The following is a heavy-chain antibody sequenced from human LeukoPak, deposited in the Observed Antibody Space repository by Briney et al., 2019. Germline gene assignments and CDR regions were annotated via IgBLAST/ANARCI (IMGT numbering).Heavy chain of an antibody. Sequence: GGSLRLSCAASGFTFSSYSMNWVRQAPGKGLEWVSSISSSSSYIYYADSVKGRFTISRDNAKNSLYLQMNSLRAEETAVYYCARDAEVSVWATFYRDLVWPDFDYWGQGTLVTVSS. CDR2: ISSSSSYI. D-gene: IGHD2/OR15-2a*01. V-gene: IGHV3-21*01. CDR1: GFTFSSYS. J-gene: IGHJ4*02. CDR3: ARDAEVSVWATFYRDLVWPDFDY.